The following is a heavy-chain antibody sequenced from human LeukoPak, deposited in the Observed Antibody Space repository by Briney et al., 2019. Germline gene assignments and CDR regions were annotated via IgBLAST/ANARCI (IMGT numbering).Heavy chain of an antibody. Sequence: GGSLRLSCAASGFTFSNYGMSWVRQAPGKGLEWVAAISYSGGNTYYADSVKGRFTISRDNSKNTLYLQMNSLRAEDTAVYYCANVDNGRDYHYMGGWGKRTTVSASS. V-gene: IGHV3-23*01. CDR3: ANVDNGRDYHYMGG. CDR2: ISYSGGNT. D-gene: IGHD1-26*01. CDR1: GFTFSNYG. J-gene: IGHJ6*03.